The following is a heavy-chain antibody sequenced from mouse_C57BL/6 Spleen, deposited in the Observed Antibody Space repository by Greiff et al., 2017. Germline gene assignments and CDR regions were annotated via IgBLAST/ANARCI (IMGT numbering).Heavy chain of an antibody. CDR3: ARADGNPYYFDD. Sequence: VKQRPGQGLEWIGNINPSNGGTNYNEKFESKATLTVDKSSSTAYMQLSSLTSEDSAVYYCARADGNPYYFDDWGQGTTLTVSS. CDR2: INPSNGGT. D-gene: IGHD2-1*01. V-gene: IGHV1-53*01. J-gene: IGHJ2*01.